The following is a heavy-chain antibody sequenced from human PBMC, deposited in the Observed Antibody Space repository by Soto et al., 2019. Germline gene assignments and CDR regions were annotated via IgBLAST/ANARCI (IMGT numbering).Heavy chain of an antibody. CDR1: GFTFTTSW. D-gene: IGHD6-19*01. Sequence: EVQLVESGGGLVLPGGSLRLSCAASGFTFTTSWMTWVRQAPGKGLEWVANIKQDGNEKYYVDSVKGRFTISRDNAENSLYLQMNSLRAEDTAVYYCAKSLGWRDAFDIWGQGTMVTVSS. V-gene: IGHV3-7*01. J-gene: IGHJ3*02. CDR2: IKQDGNEK. CDR3: AKSLGWRDAFDI.